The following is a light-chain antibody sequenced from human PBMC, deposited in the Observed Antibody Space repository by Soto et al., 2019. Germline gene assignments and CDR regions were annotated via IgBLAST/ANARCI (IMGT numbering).Light chain of an antibody. V-gene: IGKV3-15*01. CDR2: GAS. Sequence: EIVMTQSPATLSVSPGERATLSCRASQSVSSNLAWYQQKPGQAPRLLIYGASTRATGTPARFSGSGSGTDFTLTISILQFEDFAVYYCQQYNNWPRKTFGQGTKVDIK. J-gene: IGKJ1*01. CDR3: QQYNNWPRKT. CDR1: QSVSSN.